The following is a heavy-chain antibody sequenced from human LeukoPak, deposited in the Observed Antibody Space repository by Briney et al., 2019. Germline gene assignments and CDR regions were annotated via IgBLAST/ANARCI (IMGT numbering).Heavy chain of an antibody. V-gene: IGHV4-34*01. CDR3: AGADITMRQVYGGYY. CDR2: INHSGST. D-gene: IGHD3-22*01. CDR1: GGSFSGYY. J-gene: IGHJ4*02. Sequence: SETLSLTCAVYGGSFSGYYWSWIRQPPGKGLEWIGEINHSGSTNYNPSLKSRVTISVDTSKNQFSLKLSSVTAADTAVYYCAGADITMRQVYGGYYWGQGTLVTVSS.